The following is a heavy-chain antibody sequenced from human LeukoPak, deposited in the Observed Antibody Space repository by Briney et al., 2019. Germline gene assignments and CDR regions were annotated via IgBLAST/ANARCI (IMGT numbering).Heavy chain of an antibody. V-gene: IGHV3-20*04. D-gene: IGHD3-9*01. Sequence: GGSLRLSCAASGFTFANYGMSWVRQVPGKGLERVSGITWNSGSTGYADFVKGRFTISRDNAKNSLYLQMDSLRAEDTAFYYCARGGILTGYFEDYWGQGTLVTVSS. CDR1: GFTFANYG. J-gene: IGHJ4*02. CDR2: ITWNSGST. CDR3: ARGGILTGYFEDY.